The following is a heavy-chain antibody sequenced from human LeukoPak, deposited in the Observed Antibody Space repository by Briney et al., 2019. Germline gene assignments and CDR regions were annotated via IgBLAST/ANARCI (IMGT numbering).Heavy chain of an antibody. CDR1: GFTFSSYS. V-gene: IGHV3-30*18. CDR2: ISYDGSNK. CDR3: AKGRAGGWYRFDY. Sequence: PGGSLRLSCAASGFTFSSYSMNWVRQAPGKGLEWVAVISYDGSNKYYADSVKGRFTISRDNSKNTLYLQMNSLRAEDTAVYYCAKGRAGGWYRFDYWGQGTLVTVSS. J-gene: IGHJ4*02. D-gene: IGHD6-19*01.